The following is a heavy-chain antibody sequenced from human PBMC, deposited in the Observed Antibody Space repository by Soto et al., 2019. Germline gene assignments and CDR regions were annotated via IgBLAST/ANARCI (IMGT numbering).Heavy chain of an antibody. CDR1: GVSISNDVYY. V-gene: IGHV4-31*03. CDR3: ARQEYGDYVFLDY. D-gene: IGHD4-17*01. J-gene: IGHJ4*02. CDR2: IYYTGST. Sequence: QVQLQESGPGLVKPSQTLSLTCTVSGVSISNDVYYWTWIRQYPRKGLEWVGYIYYTGSTYYNPSLTSRVMISVDTTKNQFSLKLSSVTAADTAVYYCARQEYGDYVFLDYWGQGTLVTVSS.